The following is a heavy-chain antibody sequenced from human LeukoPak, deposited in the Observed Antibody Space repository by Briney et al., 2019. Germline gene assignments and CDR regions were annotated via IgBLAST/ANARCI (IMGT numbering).Heavy chain of an antibody. Sequence: ASVKVSCKASGYTFTSYGISWVRQAPGQGLEWMGWISAYNGNTNYAQKLQGRVTMTTDTSTSTAYMELRSLRSDDTAVYYCARRGNGDFWSGYQDYWGQGTLVTVSS. CDR1: GYTFTSYG. CDR2: ISAYNGNT. V-gene: IGHV1-18*01. J-gene: IGHJ4*02. D-gene: IGHD3-3*01. CDR3: ARRGNGDFWSGYQDY.